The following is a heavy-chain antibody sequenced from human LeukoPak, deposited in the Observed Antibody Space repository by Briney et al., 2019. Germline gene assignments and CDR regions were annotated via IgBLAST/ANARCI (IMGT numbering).Heavy chain of an antibody. CDR3: ARRKNRPDQIRRNDYNDLYYYYGMDV. CDR2: ISYDGSNK. Sequence: GGSLRLSCAASGFTFSSYAMHWVRQAPGKGLEWVAVISYDGSNKYYADSVKGRFTISRDNSKNTLYLQMNSLRAEDTAVYYCARRKNRPDQIRRNDYNDLYYYYGMDVWGQGTTVTVSS. D-gene: IGHD5-24*01. J-gene: IGHJ6*02. CDR1: GFTFSSYA. V-gene: IGHV3-30-3*01.